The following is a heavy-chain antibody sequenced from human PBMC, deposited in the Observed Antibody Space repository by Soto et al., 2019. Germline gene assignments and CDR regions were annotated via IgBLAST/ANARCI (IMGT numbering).Heavy chain of an antibody. CDR2: IYWNDDK. CDR1: GFSLSTSGVG. J-gene: IGHJ4*02. Sequence: SGPTLVNPTPTLTLTCTFSGFSLSTSGVGVGWIRQPPGKALEWLALIYWNDDKRYSPSLKSRLTITKDTSKNQVVLTMTNMDPVDTATYYCAHSTPSVEYYYDSSGQFDYWGQRTLVTVSS. D-gene: IGHD3-22*01. CDR3: AHSTPSVEYYYDSSGQFDY. V-gene: IGHV2-5*01.